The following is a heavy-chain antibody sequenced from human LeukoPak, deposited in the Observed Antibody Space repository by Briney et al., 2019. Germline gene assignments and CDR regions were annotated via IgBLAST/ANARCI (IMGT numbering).Heavy chain of an antibody. J-gene: IGHJ4*02. CDR2: IYSSGST. Sequence: PSETLSPTCSVSGGSLNSYYWTWIRQPAGRGLEWIGRIYSSGSTNYNPSLKSRVTMPVDTSKNQFSLKLSSVTAADTAVYYCARTMTTVTTHFDYWGQGTLVTVSS. D-gene: IGHD4-17*01. CDR1: GGSLNSYY. CDR3: ARTMTTVTTHFDY. V-gene: IGHV4-4*07.